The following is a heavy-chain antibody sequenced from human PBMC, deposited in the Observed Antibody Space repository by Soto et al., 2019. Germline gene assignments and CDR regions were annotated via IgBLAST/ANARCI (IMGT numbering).Heavy chain of an antibody. CDR2: IWYDGSNK. CDR3: ASGPGLEAFDI. Sequence: GGSLRLSCAASGFTFSSYGMHWVRQAPGKGLEWVAVIWYDGSNKYYADSVKGRFTISRDNSKNTLYLQMNSLRAEDTAVYYCASGPGLEAFDIWGQGTMVTVSS. J-gene: IGHJ3*02. CDR1: GFTFSSYG. V-gene: IGHV3-33*01.